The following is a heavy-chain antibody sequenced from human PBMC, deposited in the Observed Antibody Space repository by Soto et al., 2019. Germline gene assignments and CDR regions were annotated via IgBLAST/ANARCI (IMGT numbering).Heavy chain of an antibody. Sequence: PSETLSLTCTVSGGSISSGGYYWSWIRQHPGKGLEWIGYIYYSGSTYYNPSLKSRVTISVDTSKNQFSLKLSSVTAADTAVYYCARTTVTTWVYYYYGMDVWGQGTTVTVSS. V-gene: IGHV4-31*03. CDR3: ARTTVTTWVYYYYGMDV. CDR1: GGSISSGGYY. D-gene: IGHD4-17*01. CDR2: IYYSGST. J-gene: IGHJ6*02.